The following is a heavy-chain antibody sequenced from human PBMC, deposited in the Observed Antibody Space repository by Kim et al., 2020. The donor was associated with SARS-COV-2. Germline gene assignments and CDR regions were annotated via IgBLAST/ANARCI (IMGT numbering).Heavy chain of an antibody. V-gene: IGHV3-21*01. Sequence: GGSLRLSCAASGFTFSSYSMSWVRQAPGKGLEWVSSIRSSFSEMIYRDSVKGRFTISRDNARDSLYLQMSSLTAEDTGVYYCARKGQAGDYSIYMDVWGKGTTVIVSS. CDR3: ARKGQAGDYSIYMDV. CDR2: IRSSFSEM. CDR1: GFTFSSYS. J-gene: IGHJ6*03.